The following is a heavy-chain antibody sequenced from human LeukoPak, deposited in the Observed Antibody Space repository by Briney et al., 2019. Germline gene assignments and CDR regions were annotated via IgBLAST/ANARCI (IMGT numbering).Heavy chain of an antibody. J-gene: IGHJ4*02. CDR2: ISYDGSNK. Sequence: GGSLRLSCAAPGFTFRSYAMHWVRQAPGKGLEWVAVISYDGSNKYYADSVKGRFTISRDNSKNTLYLQMNSLRAEDTAVYYCAREAYVDYYFDYWGQGTLVTVSS. D-gene: IGHD3/OR15-3a*01. V-gene: IGHV3-30-3*01. CDR1: GFTFRSYA. CDR3: AREAYVDYYFDY.